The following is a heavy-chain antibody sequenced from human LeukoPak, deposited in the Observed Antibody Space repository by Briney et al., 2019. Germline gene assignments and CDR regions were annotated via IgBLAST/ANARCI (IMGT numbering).Heavy chain of an antibody. V-gene: IGHV3-30*02. CDR2: IRYDGSNQ. CDR3: AKDANSGWSYFDY. CDR1: GFTFSSYG. Sequence: GGSLRLSCAASGFTFSSYGMHWVRQAPGKGLEWVTFIRYDGSNQYYADSVKGRFTISRDNSKNTMYLQMNSLTAEDTAVYYCAKDANSGWSYFDYWGQGALVTVSS. D-gene: IGHD6-19*01. J-gene: IGHJ4*02.